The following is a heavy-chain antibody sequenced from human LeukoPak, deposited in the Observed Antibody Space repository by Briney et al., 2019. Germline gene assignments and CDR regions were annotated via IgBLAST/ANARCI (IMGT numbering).Heavy chain of an antibody. CDR1: GYTFTGYY. CDR3: ARGHSSSWYGIPH. D-gene: IGHD6-13*01. V-gene: IGHV1-2*02. J-gene: IGHJ1*01. CDR2: INPNSGGT. Sequence: ASVKVSCKASGYTFTGYYMHWVRQAPGQGLEWMGWINPNSGGTNYAQKFQGRDTMTRDTSISTAYMELSRLRSDDTAVYYCARGHSSSWYGIPHWGQGTLVTVSS.